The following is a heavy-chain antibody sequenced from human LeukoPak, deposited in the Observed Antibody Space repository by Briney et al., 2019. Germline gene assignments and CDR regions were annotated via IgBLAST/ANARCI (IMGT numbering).Heavy chain of an antibody. CDR1: GFTFSDYY. Sequence: GGSLRLSCAASGFTFSDYYMSWIRQAPGKGLEWVSVIYSGGSTYYADSVKGRFTISRDNSKNTLYLQMNSLRAEDTAMYYCARDFSSSWYLVGAFDIWGQGTMVTVSS. V-gene: IGHV3-53*01. CDR3: ARDFSSSWYLVGAFDI. D-gene: IGHD6-13*01. J-gene: IGHJ3*02. CDR2: IYSGGST.